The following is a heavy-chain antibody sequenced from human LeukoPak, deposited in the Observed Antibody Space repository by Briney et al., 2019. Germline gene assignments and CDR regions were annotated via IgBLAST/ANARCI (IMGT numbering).Heavy chain of an antibody. J-gene: IGHJ4*02. CDR3: ARHRSSWLIDY. V-gene: IGHV3-23*01. D-gene: IGHD6-6*01. Sequence: GGSLRLSCAASGFTFSSYAMSWVRQATGKGLEWVSAISGSGGSTYYADSVKGRFTISRDNSKNTLYLQMNSLRAEDTAVYYCARHRSSWLIDYWGQGTLVTVSS. CDR1: GFTFSSYA. CDR2: ISGSGGST.